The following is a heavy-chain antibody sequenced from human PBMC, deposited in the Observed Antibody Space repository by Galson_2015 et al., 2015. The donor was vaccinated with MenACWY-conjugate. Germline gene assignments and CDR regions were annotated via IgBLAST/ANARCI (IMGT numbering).Heavy chain of an antibody. Sequence: SLRLSCAASGFTFGSYWMHWVRQVPGKGLVWVSRIDRAGSSTTYADSVKGRFTISRDNAKNTLYLQMNSLRAEDTAVYYCARDRKEPTVSLLSNWFDPWGQGTQVIVSS. CDR2: IDRAGSST. V-gene: IGHV3-74*01. J-gene: IGHJ5*02. CDR3: ARDRKEPTVSLLSNWFDP. CDR1: GFTFGSYW. D-gene: IGHD4-11*01.